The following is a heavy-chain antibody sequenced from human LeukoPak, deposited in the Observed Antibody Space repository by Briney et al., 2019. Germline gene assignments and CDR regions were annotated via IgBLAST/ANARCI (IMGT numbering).Heavy chain of an antibody. J-gene: IGHJ5*02. V-gene: IGHV4-34*01. Sequence: SETLSLTCAVYGGSVSGYYWSWIRQPPGKGLEWIGEINHSGSTNYNPSLKSRVTISVDTSKNQFSLRLTSVTAADMAVYYCAVVALTGWTFDPWGQGTLVTVSS. CDR3: AVVALTGWTFDP. CDR2: INHSGST. CDR1: GGSVSGYY. D-gene: IGHD2-2*01.